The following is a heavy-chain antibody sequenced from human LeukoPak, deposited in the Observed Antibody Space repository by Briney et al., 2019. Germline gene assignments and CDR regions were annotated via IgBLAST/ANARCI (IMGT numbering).Heavy chain of an antibody. J-gene: IGHJ4*02. Sequence: PSGTLSLTCSVSGGSVGSDSYYWSWIRQPPGKGLEWIGYIYYSGSTNYNPSLTSRVTISVDTSKNQISLKLSSVTAADTAVYYCARGRLNGLGYWGQGTLVTVSS. CDR3: ARGRLNGLGY. D-gene: IGHD1-1*01. CDR1: GGSVGSDSYY. CDR2: IYYSGST. V-gene: IGHV4-61*01.